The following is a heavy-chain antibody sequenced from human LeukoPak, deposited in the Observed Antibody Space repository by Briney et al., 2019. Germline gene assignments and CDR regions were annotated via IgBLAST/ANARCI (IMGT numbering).Heavy chain of an antibody. D-gene: IGHD3-16*01. CDR3: ARIGAGPAGFDF. J-gene: IGHJ4*02. CDR1: GFTFSNYW. Sequence: GGSLRLSCAASGFTFSNYWMSWVRQAPRKGLEWVANIKSDGSEKYYADTVKGRFTISRDNAKNSLYLQVNSLRAEDTAVYYCARIGAGPAGFDFWGQGTLVTVSS. V-gene: IGHV3-7*05. CDR2: IKSDGSEK.